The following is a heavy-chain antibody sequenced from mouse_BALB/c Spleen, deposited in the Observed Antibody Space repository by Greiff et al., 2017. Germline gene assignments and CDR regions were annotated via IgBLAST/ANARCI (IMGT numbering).Heavy chain of an antibody. CDR2: INPGSGGT. CDR1: GYAFTNYL. J-gene: IGHJ4*01. CDR3: ARQYGNYGYAMDY. D-gene: IGHD2-10*02. Sequence: QVQLQQSGAELVRPGTSVKVSCKASGYAFTNYLIEWVKQRPGQGLEWIGVINPGSGGTNYNEKFKGKATLTADKSSSTAYMQLSSLTSDDSAVYFCARQYGNYGYAMDYWGQGTSVTVSS. V-gene: IGHV1-54*01.